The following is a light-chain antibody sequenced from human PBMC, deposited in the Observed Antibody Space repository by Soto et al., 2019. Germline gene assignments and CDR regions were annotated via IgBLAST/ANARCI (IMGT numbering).Light chain of an antibody. CDR1: QRISSW. Sequence: DIQMTQSPSTLSTSVGDRVTITCRASQRISSWLAWYKQKPGKAPKLLIYKASSLERGVPSRFSVSESGTEFPLIIGTLQPDDFATYYCQQYDSYPWTFGQGTKVEIK. J-gene: IGKJ1*01. V-gene: IGKV1-5*03. CDR2: KAS. CDR3: QQYDSYPWT.